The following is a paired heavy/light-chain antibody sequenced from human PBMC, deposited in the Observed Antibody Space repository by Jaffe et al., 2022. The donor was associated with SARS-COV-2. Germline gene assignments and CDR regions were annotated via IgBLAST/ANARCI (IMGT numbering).Heavy chain of an antibody. CDR2: ISGSGGTP. Sequence: EVQLLESGGGLVQWGGSLRLSCAVSGFTFRSYAMSWVRQAPGKGLEWVSAISGSGGTPYYAGSVQGRFTISRDNSKNTLYLQMNSLRAEDTAVYYCAKDDEYYDFWRGYFDYWGQGTLVTVSS. D-gene: IGHD3-3*01. V-gene: IGHV3-23*01. CDR1: GFTFRSYA. J-gene: IGHJ4*02. CDR3: AKDDEYYDFWRGYFDY.
Light chain of an antibody. Sequence: EIVLTQSPGTLSLSPGERATLSCRASQSVGSNYLAWYQQKPGQAPRLLIYAASSRATGVPDRFSGSGSGTDFTLTISRLEPEDFALYYCQQHDNSYGGYTFGQGTKLEIK. V-gene: IGKV3-20*01. J-gene: IGKJ2*01. CDR3: QQHDNSYGGYT. CDR1: QSVGSNY. CDR2: AAS.